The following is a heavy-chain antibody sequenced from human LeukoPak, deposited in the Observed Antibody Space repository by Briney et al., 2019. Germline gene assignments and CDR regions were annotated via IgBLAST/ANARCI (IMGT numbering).Heavy chain of an antibody. Sequence: SETLSLTCTVSGGPINSNNYFWGWIRQPPGKGLEWIGSIYYSGSTYYNPSLKSRVTIFVDTSKNQFSLRLSSVTAADTAMYYCQSRFLEWLLDYWGQGTLVSVSS. D-gene: IGHD3-3*01. CDR3: QSRFLEWLLDY. CDR1: GGPINSNNYF. CDR2: IYYSGST. J-gene: IGHJ4*02. V-gene: IGHV4-39*01.